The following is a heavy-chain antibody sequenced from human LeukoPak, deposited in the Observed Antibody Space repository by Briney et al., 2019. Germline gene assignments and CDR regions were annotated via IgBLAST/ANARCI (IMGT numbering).Heavy chain of an antibody. Sequence: ASVKVSCKASGYTFTGYHIHWVRQAPGQGLEWMGWINPNSGGTNYAQKFQGRVTMTRGTSISTAYIEVSRLRSDDTALYYCARDKSGNSGWYSYFDYWGQGTLVTVSS. J-gene: IGHJ4*02. V-gene: IGHV1-2*02. CDR3: ARDKSGNSGWYSYFDY. D-gene: IGHD6-19*01. CDR1: GYTFTGYH. CDR2: INPNSGGT.